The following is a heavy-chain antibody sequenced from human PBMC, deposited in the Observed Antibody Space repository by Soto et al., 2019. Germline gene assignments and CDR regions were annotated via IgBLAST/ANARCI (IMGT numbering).Heavy chain of an antibody. Sequence: QVQLQESGPGLVKPSQTLSLTCTVSGGSISSGGYYWSWIRQHPGKGLEWIGYIYYSGSTYYNPSLTSRVTISVDTSKNQCSLKLSSVTAADTAVYYCASQRYSSGWEDQGSYYYYMDVWGKGTTVTVSS. V-gene: IGHV4-31*03. CDR3: ASQRYSSGWEDQGSYYYYMDV. CDR2: IYYSGST. D-gene: IGHD6-19*01. CDR1: GGSISSGGYY. J-gene: IGHJ6*03.